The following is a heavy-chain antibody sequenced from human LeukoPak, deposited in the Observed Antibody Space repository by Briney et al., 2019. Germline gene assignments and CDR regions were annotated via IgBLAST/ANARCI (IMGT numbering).Heavy chain of an antibody. Sequence: GASVKVSCKASGYTFTSYDINWVRQATGPGLEWTGWMNPNSGNTGYAQKFQGRVTMTRNTSISTAYMELSSLRSEDTAVYYCARGAGNYYDSSGYYHHDYWGQGTLVTVSS. CDR2: MNPNSGNT. CDR1: GYTFTSYD. CDR3: ARGAGNYYDSSGYYHHDY. V-gene: IGHV1-8*01. D-gene: IGHD3-22*01. J-gene: IGHJ4*02.